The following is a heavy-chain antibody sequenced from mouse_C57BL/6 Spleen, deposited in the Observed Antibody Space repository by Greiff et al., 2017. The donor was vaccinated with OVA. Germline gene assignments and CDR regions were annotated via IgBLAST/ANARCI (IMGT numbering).Heavy chain of an antibody. Sequence: QVQLQQPGTELVKPGASVKLSCKASGYTFTSYWMHWVKQRPGQGLEWIGNINPSNGGTNYNEKFKSKATLTVDKSTSTGYMELSSLTSEDSAVYYCARLRAVETRRFDYWGQGTTLTVSS. CDR3: ARLRAVETRRFDY. J-gene: IGHJ2*01. CDR2: INPSNGGT. D-gene: IGHD1-1*01. V-gene: IGHV1-53*01. CDR1: GYTFTSYW.